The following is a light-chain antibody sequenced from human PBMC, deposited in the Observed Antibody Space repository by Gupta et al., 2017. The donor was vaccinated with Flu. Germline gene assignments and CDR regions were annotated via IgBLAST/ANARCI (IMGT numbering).Light chain of an antibody. V-gene: IGLV3-21*02. Sequence: VLPQPPPCPLAPGPPSRITRGGTTIGTKSVHWYQQKPGQAPVLVVYDDSDRPSGIPERVSGSNSGNTATRTISGVEAGDEADYYCQVWDGSSDYPAIFGGGTKLSVL. J-gene: IGLJ2*01. CDR1: TIGTKS. CDR3: QVWDGSSDYPAI. CDR2: DDS.